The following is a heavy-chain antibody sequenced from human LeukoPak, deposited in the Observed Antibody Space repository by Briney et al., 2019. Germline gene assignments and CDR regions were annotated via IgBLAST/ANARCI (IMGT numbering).Heavy chain of an antibody. CDR2: IKSKSDGGTT. Sequence: GGSLRLSCAASGFTFSNAWMNWVRQAPGKGLEWVGRIKSKSDGGTTDYATPVKGRFIISTDSKNTLYPQMNSLKTEDTAVYYCTTDIWVYFKSDYWGQGTLVTVSS. CDR1: GFTFSNAW. D-gene: IGHD3-16*01. J-gene: IGHJ4*02. CDR3: TTDIWVYFKSDY. V-gene: IGHV3-15*01.